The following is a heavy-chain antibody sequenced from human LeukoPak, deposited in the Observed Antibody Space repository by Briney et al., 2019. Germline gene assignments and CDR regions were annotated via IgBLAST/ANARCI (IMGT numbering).Heavy chain of an antibody. Sequence: QPGGSLRLSCAASGFTFSSYAMSWVRQAPGTGLEWVSVMSGSGDTTYYADSVKGRFTISRDNSKNTLYLQMNSLRVEDTAVYYCAKDPFEEARSLWFDPWGQGTLVTVSS. V-gene: IGHV3-23*01. CDR1: GFTFSSYA. D-gene: IGHD1-26*01. CDR3: AKDPFEEARSLWFDP. J-gene: IGHJ5*02. CDR2: MSGSGDTT.